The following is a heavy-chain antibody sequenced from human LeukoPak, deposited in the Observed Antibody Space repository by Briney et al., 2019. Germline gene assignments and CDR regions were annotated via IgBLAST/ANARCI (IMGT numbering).Heavy chain of an antibody. CDR3: AQTRLWFGELSTFEF. CDR1: GFTFSNYA. J-gene: IGHJ4*02. CDR2: ISGSGSST. D-gene: IGHD3-10*01. V-gene: IGHV3-23*01. Sequence: GGSLRLSCAASGFTFSNYAMSWVRQAPGKGLEWVSTISGSGSSTYYADSVKGRFTISRDNSKNTLYLQMNSLRAEDTAIYYCAQTRLWFGELSTFEFWGQGTLVTVSS.